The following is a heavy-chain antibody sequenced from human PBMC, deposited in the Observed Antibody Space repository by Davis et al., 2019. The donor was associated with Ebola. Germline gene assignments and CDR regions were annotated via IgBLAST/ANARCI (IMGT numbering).Heavy chain of an antibody. CDR1: GFTFSSYA. CDR2: ISGSGGST. V-gene: IGHV3-23*01. D-gene: IGHD6-13*01. Sequence: GGSLRLSCAASGFTFSSYAMSWVRQAPGKGLEWVSAISGSGGSTYYADSVKGRFTISRDNSKNTLYLQMNSLRAEDTAVYYCARDPPGYSSSWTLWYWGQGTLVTVSS. CDR3: ARDPPGYSSSWTLWY. J-gene: IGHJ4*02.